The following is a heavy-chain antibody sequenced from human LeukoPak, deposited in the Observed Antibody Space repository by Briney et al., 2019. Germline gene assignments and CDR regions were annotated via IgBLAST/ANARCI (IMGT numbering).Heavy chain of an antibody. J-gene: IGHJ3*02. CDR1: GGSISSHY. V-gene: IGHV4-34*01. Sequence: SETLSLTCTVSGGSISSHYWSWIRQPPGKGLEWIGEINHSGSTDYNPSLKSRVTISVDTSKNQFSLKLSSVTAADTAVYYCARGWLLSAFDIWGQGTMVTVSS. D-gene: IGHD3-22*01. CDR3: ARGWLLSAFDI. CDR2: INHSGST.